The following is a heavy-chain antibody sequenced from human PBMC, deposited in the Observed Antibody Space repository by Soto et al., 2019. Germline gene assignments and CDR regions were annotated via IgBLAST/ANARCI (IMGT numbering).Heavy chain of an antibody. CDR3: ARESEDLTSNFDY. J-gene: IGHJ4*02. CDR2: ISSTTNYI. V-gene: IGHV3-21*06. Sequence: GASVKVSCAASGFTFTRYSMNWVRQAPGKGPEWVSSISSTTNYIYYGDSMKGRFTISRDNAKNSLYLEMNSLRAEDTAVYYCARESEDLTSNFDYWGQGTLVTVSS. CDR1: GFTFTRYS.